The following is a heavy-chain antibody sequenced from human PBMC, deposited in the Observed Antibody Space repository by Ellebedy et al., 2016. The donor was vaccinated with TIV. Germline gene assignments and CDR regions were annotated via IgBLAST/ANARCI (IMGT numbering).Heavy chain of an antibody. J-gene: IGHJ4*02. CDR3: ARDGWETGASKTFDY. Sequence: AASVKVSCKASGYTFTSYAMHWVRQAPGQRLEWMGWINAGNGNTKYSQNLQGRVTITRDTSASTVYMELSSLKSEDTAVYYCARDGWETGASKTFDYWGQGTLVTVSS. CDR2: INAGNGNT. D-gene: IGHD2-8*02. CDR1: GYTFTSYA. V-gene: IGHV1-3*01.